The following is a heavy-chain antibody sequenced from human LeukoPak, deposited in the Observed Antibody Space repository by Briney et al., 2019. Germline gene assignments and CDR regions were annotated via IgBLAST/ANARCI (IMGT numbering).Heavy chain of an antibody. CDR1: GFSFSTNG. V-gene: IGHV3-30*02. J-gene: IGHJ4*02. CDR2: IWYDGSKK. CDR3: AKTPSARKPLYCLDC. D-gene: IGHD6-6*01. Sequence: GGSLRLSCAASGFSFSTNGMHWVRQAPGKGLEWGAFIWYDGSKKYYADSVKGRFTISRDNAKNTLFLQMNSLRADETAVYYCAKTPSARKPLYCLDCCGQRTLVTVSS.